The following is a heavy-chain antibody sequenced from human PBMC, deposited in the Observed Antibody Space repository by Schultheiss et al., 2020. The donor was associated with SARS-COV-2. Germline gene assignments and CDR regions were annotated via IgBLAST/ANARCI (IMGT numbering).Heavy chain of an antibody. CDR3: ARDQYYDFWTPGY. V-gene: IGHV3-30*04. CDR1: GFTFSSYA. Sequence: GGSLRLSCAASGFTFSSYAMHWVRQAPGKGLEWVAVISYDGSNKYYADSVKGRFTISRDNSKNTLYLQMNSLRAEDTAVYYCARDQYYDFWTPGYWGQGTLVTVSS. CDR2: ISYDGSNK. D-gene: IGHD3-3*01. J-gene: IGHJ4*02.